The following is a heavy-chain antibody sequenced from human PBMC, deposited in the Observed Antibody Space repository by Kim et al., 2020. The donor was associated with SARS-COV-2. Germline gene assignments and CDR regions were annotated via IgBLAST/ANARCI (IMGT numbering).Heavy chain of an antibody. CDR3: AKEDIGVIDY. J-gene: IGHJ4*02. CDR2: NK. D-gene: IGHD6-13*01. V-gene: IGHV3-33*06. Sequence: NKYYADTVKGPFTISRDNSKNTLYLQMNRLRAEDTAVYYCAKEDIGVIDYWGQGTLVTVSS.